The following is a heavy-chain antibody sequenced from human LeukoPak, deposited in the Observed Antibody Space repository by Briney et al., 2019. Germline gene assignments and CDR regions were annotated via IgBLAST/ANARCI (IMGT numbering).Heavy chain of an antibody. J-gene: IGHJ6*02. CDR2: MNPNSGNT. Sequence: ASVKVSCKASGYTFTSYDINWVRQATGQGLEWMGWMNPNSGNTGYPQKFQGRVTMTRNTSISTAYMELSSLRSEDTAVYYCARGFFNTGVGAPRAYYYYYGMDVWGQGTTVTVSS. V-gene: IGHV1-8*01. D-gene: IGHD1-26*01. CDR3: ARGFFNTGVGAPRAYYYYYGMDV. CDR1: GYTFTSYD.